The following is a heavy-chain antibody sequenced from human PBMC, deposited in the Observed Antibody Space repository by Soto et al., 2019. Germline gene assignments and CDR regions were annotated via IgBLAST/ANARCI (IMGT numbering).Heavy chain of an antibody. D-gene: IGHD1-7*01. CDR1: GGTFSSYA. CDR2: IIPTFGTA. V-gene: IGHV1-69*01. Sequence: QVQLVQSGAEVKKPGSSVKVSYKASGGTFSSYAISWVRQAPGQGLEWMGGIIPTFGTANYPQKFQGRVTINADESTSTAYMALSSLRSDDTAVYYCARNGLFNWNYVYDAFDIWDQGTMVTVSS. CDR3: ARNGLFNWNYVYDAFDI. J-gene: IGHJ3*02.